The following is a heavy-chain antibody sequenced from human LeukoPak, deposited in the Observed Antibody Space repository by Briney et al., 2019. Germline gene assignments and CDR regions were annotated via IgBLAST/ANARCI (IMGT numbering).Heavy chain of an antibody. J-gene: IGHJ4*02. Sequence: GSLRLSCAASGFTFSSYAMSWVRQPPGKGLEWIGSIYYSGSTYYNPSLKSRVTISVDTSKNQFSLKLSSVTAADTAVYYCASKRLRFLEWSHWGQGTLVTVSS. CDR2: IYYSGST. V-gene: IGHV4-39*01. CDR3: ASKRLRFLEWSH. D-gene: IGHD3-3*01. CDR1: GFTFSSYA.